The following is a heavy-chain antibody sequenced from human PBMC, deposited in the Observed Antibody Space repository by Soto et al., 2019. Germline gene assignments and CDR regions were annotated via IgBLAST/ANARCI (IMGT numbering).Heavy chain of an antibody. J-gene: IGHJ1*01. Sequence: SETVSLTXTVSGGSISSGDYYWSWIRQPPGKGLEWIGYIYYSGSTYYNPSLKSRVTISVDTSKNQFSLKLSSVTAADTAVYYCARGRHYYDSSGYPEYFQHWGQGTLVTVSS. CDR1: GGSISSGDYY. CDR3: ARGRHYYDSSGYPEYFQH. D-gene: IGHD3-22*01. V-gene: IGHV4-30-4*01. CDR2: IYYSGST.